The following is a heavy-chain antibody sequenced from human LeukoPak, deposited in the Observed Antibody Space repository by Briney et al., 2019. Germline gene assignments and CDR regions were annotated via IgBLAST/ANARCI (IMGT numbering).Heavy chain of an antibody. CDR1: GGSFSGYY. D-gene: IGHD3-10*01. CDR3: ARMVVDYYGSGNAFDI. CDR2: INHSGST. Sequence: SETLSLTCAVYGGSFSGYYWSWIRQPPGKGLEWIGEINHSGSTNYNPSLKSRVTISVDKSKNQFSLKLSSVTAADTAVYYCARMVVDYYGSGNAFDIWGQGTMVTVSS. V-gene: IGHV4-34*01. J-gene: IGHJ3*02.